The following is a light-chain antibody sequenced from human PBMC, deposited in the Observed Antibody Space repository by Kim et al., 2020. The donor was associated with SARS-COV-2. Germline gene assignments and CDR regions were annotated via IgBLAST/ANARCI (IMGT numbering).Light chain of an antibody. J-gene: IGKJ2*01. CDR2: WAS. V-gene: IGKV4-1*01. Sequence: RSTINCNSRQSVLYRSNNKNSLACYQRKPGQPPKLLIYWASTRESGVPDRFSGSGSGTDFTLTISSLQAEDVAVYYCQQYYSTLPTFGQGTKLEI. CDR3: QQYYSTLPT. CDR1: QSVLYRSNNKNS.